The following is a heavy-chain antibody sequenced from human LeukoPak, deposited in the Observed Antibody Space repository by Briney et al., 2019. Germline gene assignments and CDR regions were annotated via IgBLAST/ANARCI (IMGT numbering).Heavy chain of an antibody. D-gene: IGHD3-16*01. CDR3: ARHRPGERRFDP. CDR2: IHYTGST. CDR1: SGSISTYY. Sequence: ASETLSFTCTVSSGSISTYYWTWIRQPPGKRLEWIGFIHYTGSTNYNPSLKSRVIISVDTSKNQFFLKLSSVTAADTAVYSCARHRPGERRFDPWGQGTLVTVSS. V-gene: IGHV4-59*08. J-gene: IGHJ5*02.